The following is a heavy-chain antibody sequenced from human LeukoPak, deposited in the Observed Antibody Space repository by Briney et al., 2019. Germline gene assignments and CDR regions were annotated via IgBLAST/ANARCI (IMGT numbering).Heavy chain of an antibody. Sequence: ASVKVSCKASGYTFTSYDINWVRQATGQGLEWMGWMNPNSGNTGYAQKFQGRVTITRNTSISTAYMELSSLRSEDTAVYYCARGTERDFWSDNYLGDWFDPWGQGTLVTVSS. CDR1: GYTFTSYD. D-gene: IGHD3-3*01. V-gene: IGHV1-8*03. J-gene: IGHJ5*02. CDR2: MNPNSGNT. CDR3: ARGTERDFWSDNYLGDWFDP.